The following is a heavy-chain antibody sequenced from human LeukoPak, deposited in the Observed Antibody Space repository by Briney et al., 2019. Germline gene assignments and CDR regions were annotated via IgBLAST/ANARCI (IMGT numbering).Heavy chain of an antibody. CDR2: ISYDGSNK. CDR1: GFTFSSYA. D-gene: IGHD3-22*01. V-gene: IGHV3-30-3*01. CDR3: ARDWNYYDGDRGYFDY. Sequence: SGGSLRLSCAASGFTFSSYAMHWVRQAPGKGLEWVAVISYDGSNKYYADSVKGRFTISRDNSKNTLYLQMNSLRAEDTAVYYCARDWNYYDGDRGYFDYWGQGTLVTVSS. J-gene: IGHJ4*02.